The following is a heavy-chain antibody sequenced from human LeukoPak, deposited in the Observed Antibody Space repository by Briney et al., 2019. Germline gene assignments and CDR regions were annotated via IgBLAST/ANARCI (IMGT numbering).Heavy chain of an antibody. CDR1: GGTFSSYA. CDR3: ARSNPMDYGSFDY. Sequence: SVKVSCKASGGTFSSYAISWVRQAPGQGLEWMGRIIPIFGTANYAQKFQGRVTITTDESTSTAYMELSSLRSEDTAVYYCARSNPMDYGSFDYWGQGTLVTFSS. CDR2: IIPIFGTA. D-gene: IGHD3-16*01. V-gene: IGHV1-69*05. J-gene: IGHJ4*02.